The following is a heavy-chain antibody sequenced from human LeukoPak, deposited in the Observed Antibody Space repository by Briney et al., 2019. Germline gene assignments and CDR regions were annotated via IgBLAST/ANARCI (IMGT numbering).Heavy chain of an antibody. J-gene: IGHJ6*03. V-gene: IGHV3-21*01. Sequence: GGSLRLPCAASGFTFSSYSMNWVRQAPGKGLEWVSSISSSSSYIYYADSVKGRFTISRDNAKNSLYLQMNSLRAEDTAVYYCARDDGTSLYYYYYYMDVWGKGTTVTVSS. CDR2: ISSSSSYI. D-gene: IGHD6-13*01. CDR1: GFTFSSYS. CDR3: ARDDGTSLYYYYYYMDV.